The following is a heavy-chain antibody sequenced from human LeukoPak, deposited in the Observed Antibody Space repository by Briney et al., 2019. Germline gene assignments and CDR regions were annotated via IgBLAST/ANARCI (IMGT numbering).Heavy chain of an antibody. CDR3: AGVRGYDFWSGYSKYSWFDP. CDR1: GGSISSGGYY. J-gene: IGHJ5*02. Sequence: KPSQTLSLTCTVSGGSISSGGYYWSWIRQHPGKGLEWIVYIYYSGSTYDNPSLKSRVTISGDTSKNQFSLKLSSVTAADTAVYYCAGVRGYDFWSGYSKYSWFDPWGQGTLVTVSS. CDR2: IYYSGST. D-gene: IGHD3-3*01. V-gene: IGHV4-31*03.